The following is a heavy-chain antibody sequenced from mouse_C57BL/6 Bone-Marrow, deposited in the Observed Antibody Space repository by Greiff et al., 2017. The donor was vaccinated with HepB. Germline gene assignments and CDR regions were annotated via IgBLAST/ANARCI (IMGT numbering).Heavy chain of an antibody. CDR3: ARQGVRGYFDG. J-gene: IGHJ1*03. CDR2: INSDGGST. D-gene: IGHD2-14*01. V-gene: IGHV5-2*01. Sequence: EVKLMESGGGLVQPGESLKLSCESNEYEFPSHDMSWVRKTPEKRLELVAAINSDGGSTYYPATMERRFIISRDNTKKTLYLQMSSLRSEDTALYYCARQGVRGYFDGWGTGTTVTVSS. CDR1: EYEFPSHD.